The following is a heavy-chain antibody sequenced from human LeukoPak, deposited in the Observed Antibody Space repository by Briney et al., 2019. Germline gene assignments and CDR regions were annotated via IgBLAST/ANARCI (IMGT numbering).Heavy chain of an antibody. CDR1: GFTLSSYA. Sequence: GGSLRLSCAASGFTLSSYAMSWVRQAPGKGLEWVSLISGNAGSTYYADSVKGRFTISRDNSKNTLYLQMNSLRAEDTAVYYCARVLGGWYVKNAFDIWGQGTMVTVSS. D-gene: IGHD6-19*01. V-gene: IGHV3-23*01. J-gene: IGHJ3*02. CDR3: ARVLGGWYVKNAFDI. CDR2: ISGNAGST.